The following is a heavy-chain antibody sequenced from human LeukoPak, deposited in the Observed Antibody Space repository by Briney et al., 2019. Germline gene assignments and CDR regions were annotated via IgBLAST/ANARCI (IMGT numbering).Heavy chain of an antibody. CDR2: ISSSSSTI. CDR1: GFTFSSYS. J-gene: IGHJ4*02. Sequence: GGSLRLSCAASGFTFSSYSMDWVRQAPGKGLEWVSYISSSSSTIYYADPVKGRFTISRDNAKNALYLQMNSLRAEDTAVYYCARGVVGRGFDYWGQGTLVTVSS. V-gene: IGHV3-48*04. D-gene: IGHD1-26*01. CDR3: ARGVVGRGFDY.